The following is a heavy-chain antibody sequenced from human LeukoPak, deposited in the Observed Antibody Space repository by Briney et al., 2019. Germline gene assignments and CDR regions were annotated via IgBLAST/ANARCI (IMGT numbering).Heavy chain of an antibody. J-gene: IGHJ5*02. D-gene: IGHD3-3*01. CDR2: IIPIFGTA. CDR1: GGTFSSYA. Sequence: ASVKVSCKASGGTFSSYAISWVRQAPGQGLEWMGGIIPIFGTANYAQKFQGRVTITADKSTSTAYMELSSLRSEDTAVYYCARGGASYDFWTPPIDPWGQGTLVTVSS. CDR3: ARGGASYDFWTPPIDP. V-gene: IGHV1-69*06.